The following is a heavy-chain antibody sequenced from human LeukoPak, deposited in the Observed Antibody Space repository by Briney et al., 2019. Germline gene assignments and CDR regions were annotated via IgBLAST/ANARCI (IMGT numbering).Heavy chain of an antibody. CDR3: AKDRRSIQIWATTFDH. V-gene: IGHV3-23*01. CDR1: GFTLSSYA. J-gene: IGHJ4*02. CDR2: ISGSGGST. D-gene: IGHD1-7*01. Sequence: QSGGSLTLLCAPSGFTLSSYAMRCARHAPGEGLECFLVISGSGGSTYYADSVKGRSTIFRDNSKNTLYLQMNSLRAEDTAVYYCAKDRRSIQIWATTFDHWGQGTLVTVSS.